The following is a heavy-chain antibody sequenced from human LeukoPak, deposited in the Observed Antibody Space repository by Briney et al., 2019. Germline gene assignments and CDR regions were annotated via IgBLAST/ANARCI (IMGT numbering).Heavy chain of an antibody. J-gene: IGHJ3*02. CDR1: GGTFSSYA. CDR3: ARGGSGWYWGLDI. Sequence: ASVKLSCKASGGTFSSYAISWVRQAPGQGLEWMGGIIPIFGTANYAQKFQGRVTITADESTSTAYMELSSLRSEDTAVYYCARGGSGWYWGLDIWGQGTIVTVSS. CDR2: IIPIFGTA. D-gene: IGHD6-19*01. V-gene: IGHV1-69*01.